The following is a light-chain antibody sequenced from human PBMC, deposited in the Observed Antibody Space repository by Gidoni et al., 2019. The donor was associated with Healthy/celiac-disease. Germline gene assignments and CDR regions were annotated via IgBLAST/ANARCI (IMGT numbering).Light chain of an antibody. J-gene: IGKJ1*01. Sequence: DIVMTQSPDSLAVSLGERATINCKSSQSVLYSSNNKNYLAWYQPKPGQPPKLLIYWASTRESGVPDRFSGSGSGTDFTLTISSLQAEDVAVYYCQQYYSTLRTFGQGTKVETK. CDR2: WAS. CDR1: QSVLYSSNNKNY. V-gene: IGKV4-1*01. CDR3: QQYYSTLRT.